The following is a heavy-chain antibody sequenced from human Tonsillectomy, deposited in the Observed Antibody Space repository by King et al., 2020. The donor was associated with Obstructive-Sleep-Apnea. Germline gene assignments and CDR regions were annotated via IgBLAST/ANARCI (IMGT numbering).Heavy chain of an antibody. CDR2: IDWDDDK. CDR3: ARKIIAATGTRAFDF. D-gene: IGHD6-13*01. CDR1: GFSLSTSGMS. V-gene: IGHV2-70*11. J-gene: IGHJ3*01. Sequence: TLKESGPALVKPTQTLTVTCTFSGFSLSTSGMSLSWIRQPPGKALEWLGRIDWDDDKYYKKSLKTRLTISKDTSKNQVVLTMTNLDPVDTATYYCARKIIAATGTRAFDFWGKGTMVTVSS.